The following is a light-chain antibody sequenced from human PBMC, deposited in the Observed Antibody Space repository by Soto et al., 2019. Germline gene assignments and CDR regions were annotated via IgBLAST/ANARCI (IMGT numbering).Light chain of an antibody. CDR1: SPNIGTNA. Sequence: QSVVTQTPSASGTPGQRVTISCSGSSPNIGTNAVNWCQQLPGTAPRLLIYSNDQRPSGVPDRFSASKSGTSASLAISGLRSDDEADYYCAAWDDSLSGWVFGGGTKVTVL. V-gene: IGLV1-47*02. CDR2: SND. J-gene: IGLJ2*01. CDR3: AAWDDSLSGWV.